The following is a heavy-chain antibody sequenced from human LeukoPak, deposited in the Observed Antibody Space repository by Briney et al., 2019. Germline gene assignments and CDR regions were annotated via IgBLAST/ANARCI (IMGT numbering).Heavy chain of an antibody. CDR1: GYTFTSYG. V-gene: IGHV1-2*02. CDR2: INPNSGDT. CDR3: ARDSSDLHFDY. J-gene: IGHJ4*02. Sequence: ASVKVSCKASGYTFTSYGISWVRQAPGQGLEWVGWINPNSGDTDYAQKFQGRVTMTRDTSISTAYMELSRLRSDDTAVYYCARDSSDLHFDYWGQGTLVTVSS.